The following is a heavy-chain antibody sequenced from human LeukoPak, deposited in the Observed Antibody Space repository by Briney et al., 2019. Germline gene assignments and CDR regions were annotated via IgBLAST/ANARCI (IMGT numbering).Heavy chain of an antibody. CDR2: IYFSGST. CDR3: ASQPYYDTSGYYFH. V-gene: IGHV4-39*01. J-gene: IGHJ4*02. D-gene: IGHD3-22*01. CDR1: GGSISSTSYN. Sequence: PSETLSLTCTVSGGSISSTSYNWGWLRQPPGKGLEWLGSIYFSGSTFYNPSLRGRVTISIKTSKNQFPLNLSSVTAADTAVYYCASQPYYDTSGYYFHWGQGTLVTVSS.